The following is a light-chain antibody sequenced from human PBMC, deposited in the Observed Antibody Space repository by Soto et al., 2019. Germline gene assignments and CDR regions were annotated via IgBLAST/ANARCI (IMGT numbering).Light chain of an antibody. Sequence: EIVLTQSPATLSSFPGDRVTLSCRASQAVNTRLAWYQHRPGQAPRLLIYLASKRAAGVPARFSGSGSGTDFTLTISDVEPEDFAVYYCHQRQSWPRTFGQGTTVDI. CDR2: LAS. CDR1: QAVNTR. CDR3: HQRQSWPRT. J-gene: IGKJ1*01. V-gene: IGKV3-11*01.